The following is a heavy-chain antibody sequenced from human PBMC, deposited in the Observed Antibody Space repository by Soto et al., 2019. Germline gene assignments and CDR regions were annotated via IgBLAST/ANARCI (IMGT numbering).Heavy chain of an antibody. J-gene: IGHJ4*02. V-gene: IGHV3-23*01. D-gene: IGHD3-22*01. CDR1: GFTFSIYA. CDR2: ISHRSATT. Sequence: GGSLRLSCAAPGFTFSIYAMSWVRQAPGKGLEWVSTISHRSATTYYADSVKGRFTVSRDNSKNTLYLQMNSLRAEDTAVYYCARQIVELIPYFDHWGQGSLVTVSS. CDR3: ARQIVELIPYFDH.